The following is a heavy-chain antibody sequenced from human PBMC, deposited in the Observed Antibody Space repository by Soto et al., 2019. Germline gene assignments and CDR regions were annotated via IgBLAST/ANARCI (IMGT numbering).Heavy chain of an antibody. CDR2: ISYDGSKK. CDR1: GFTFSSYG. CDR3: AKDRGIQMKYYYYYGMDV. V-gene: IGHV3-30*18. Sequence: GGSLRLSCAASGFTFSSYGMHWVRQAPGKGLEWVALISYDGSKKYYADSVKGRITISRDNSKNTLYLQMNSLRAEDTAVYYCAKDRGIQMKYYYYYGMDVWGQGTTVTVSS. D-gene: IGHD5-18*01. J-gene: IGHJ6*02.